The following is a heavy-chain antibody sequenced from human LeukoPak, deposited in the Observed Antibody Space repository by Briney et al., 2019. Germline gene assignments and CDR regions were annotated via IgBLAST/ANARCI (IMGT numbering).Heavy chain of an antibody. CDR2: ISGSGGST. CDR3: AKEVGYSYGSLDY. Sequence: GGSLRLSCGASGFTFSSYAMSLVRQAPGKGLEWVSAISGSGGSTYYADSVKGRFTISRDNSKNTLYLQMDSLRAEDTAVYYCAKEVGYSYGSLDYWGQGTLVTVSS. CDR1: GFTFSSYA. J-gene: IGHJ4*02. D-gene: IGHD5-18*01. V-gene: IGHV3-23*01.